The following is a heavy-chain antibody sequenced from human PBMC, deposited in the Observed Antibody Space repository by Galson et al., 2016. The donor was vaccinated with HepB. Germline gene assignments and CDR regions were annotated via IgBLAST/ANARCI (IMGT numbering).Heavy chain of an antibody. Sequence: LRLSCAASGFTFSSYGMHWIRQAPGKGLEWVAVIWSDGSDKYYADSVKGRFTISRDNSKYTLYLQMNSLRAEDTAVYYCARPGYRLGATYGLDVWGQGTTVTVSS. V-gene: IGHV3-33*01. D-gene: IGHD1-26*01. CDR1: GFTFSSYG. CDR3: ARPGYRLGATYGLDV. CDR2: IWSDGSDK. J-gene: IGHJ6*02.